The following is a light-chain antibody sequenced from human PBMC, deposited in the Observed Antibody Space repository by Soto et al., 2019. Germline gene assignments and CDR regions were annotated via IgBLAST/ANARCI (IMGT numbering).Light chain of an antibody. Sequence: DIQMTQSPSSLSASIGDRVTITCRATQGIANYLAWYQQKPGKDPKLLIYAASTLQSGVPPRFSGSGAGTEFTLTISSLQPEDVATYYCQKFSSVPWAFGPGTKVDIK. CDR3: QKFSSVPWA. CDR1: QGIANY. CDR2: AAS. J-gene: IGKJ3*01. V-gene: IGKV1-27*01.